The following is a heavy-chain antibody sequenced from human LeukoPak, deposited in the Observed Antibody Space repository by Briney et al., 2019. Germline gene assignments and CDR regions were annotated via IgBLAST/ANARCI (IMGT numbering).Heavy chain of an antibody. J-gene: IGHJ5*02. CDR3: ARDQDIVVVVAALRQREMGGFDP. CDR2: MNPKSGNT. D-gene: IGHD2-15*01. V-gene: IGHV1-8*01. CDR1: GYTFTNYD. Sequence: GASVKVSCKASGYTFTNYDINWVRQATGQGPEWMGWMNPKSGNTGYAQKFQGRVTMTRNTSISTAYVELSSLRSDDTAVYYCARDQDIVVVVAALRQREMGGFDPWGQGTLVTVSS.